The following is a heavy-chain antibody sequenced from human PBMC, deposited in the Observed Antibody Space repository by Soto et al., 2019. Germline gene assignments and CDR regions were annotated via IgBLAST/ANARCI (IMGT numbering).Heavy chain of an antibody. D-gene: IGHD2-2*01. CDR1: GGSISGYY. CDR2: VYSSGSA. CDR3: ARFFGTAANRHYMDV. Sequence: PSETLSLTCTVSGGSISGYYWSWVRQSPGKGLEFIGHVYSSGSAYYNPSLSSRVTISVDTSNNQFSLRLTSVTAADTAVFFCARFFGTAANRHYMDVWGKGTTVTVSS. V-gene: IGHV4-59*01. J-gene: IGHJ6*03.